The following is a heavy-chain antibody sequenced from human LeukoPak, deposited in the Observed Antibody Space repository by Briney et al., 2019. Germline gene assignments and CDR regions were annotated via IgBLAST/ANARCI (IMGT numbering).Heavy chain of an antibody. CDR1: GGSISSYY. CDR2: IYTSGST. J-gene: IGHJ5*02. V-gene: IGHV4-4*07. D-gene: IGHD3-9*01. Sequence: PSETLSLTCTVSGGSISSYYWSWIRQPAGKGLEWIGRIYTSGSTNYNPSLKSRVTMSVDTSKNQFSLKLSSVTAADTAVYYCARGLLRYFDWLLRFDPWGQGTLVTVSS. CDR3: ARGLLRYFDWLLRFDP.